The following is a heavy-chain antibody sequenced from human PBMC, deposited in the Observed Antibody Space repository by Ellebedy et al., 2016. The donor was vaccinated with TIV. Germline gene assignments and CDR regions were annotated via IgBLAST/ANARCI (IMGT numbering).Heavy chain of an antibody. CDR3: ARDRGYDSNGFLFDY. J-gene: IGHJ4*01. D-gene: IGHD3-22*01. CDR1: GFTFNIYA. Sequence: GESLKISCAASGFTFNIYALHWVRQAPGKGLEWVALIPYDGSKKYYADSVKGRFTISRDNSKNTLYLQMNSLRAEDTAVYYCARDRGYDSNGFLFDYWGHGTLVTVSS. V-gene: IGHV3-30-3*01. CDR2: IPYDGSKK.